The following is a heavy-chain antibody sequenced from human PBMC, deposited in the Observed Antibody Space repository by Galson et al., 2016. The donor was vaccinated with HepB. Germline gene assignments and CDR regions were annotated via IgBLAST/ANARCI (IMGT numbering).Heavy chain of an antibody. D-gene: IGHD3-16*01. CDR3: VTGGNSWRWGGKEN. CDR1: GVSMNSLTW. CDR2: ISHPGNT. J-gene: IGHJ4*02. Sequence: SETLSLTCTVSGVSMNSLTWWTWVRLPPGRGLEWIGQISHPGNTNYSPSLESRATVSVDKSKSRFSLDLTSLTAADTAVYYCVTGGNSWRWGGKENWGQGTQATVSS. V-gene: IGHV4-4*02.